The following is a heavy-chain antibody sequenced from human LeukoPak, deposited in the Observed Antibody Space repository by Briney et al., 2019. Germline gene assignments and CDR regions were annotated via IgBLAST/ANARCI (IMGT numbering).Heavy chain of an antibody. CDR3: AKDLGGGLQQLVLFDFDY. CDR2: ISGSGGST. J-gene: IGHJ4*02. V-gene: IGHV3-23*01. Sequence: PGGSLRLSCAAPGFTFSSYAMSWVRQAPGKGLGWVSAISGSGGSTYYADSVKGRFTISRDNSKNTLYLQMNSLRAEDTAVYYCAKDLGGGLQQLVLFDFDYWGQGTLVTVSS. D-gene: IGHD6-13*01. CDR1: GFTFSSYA.